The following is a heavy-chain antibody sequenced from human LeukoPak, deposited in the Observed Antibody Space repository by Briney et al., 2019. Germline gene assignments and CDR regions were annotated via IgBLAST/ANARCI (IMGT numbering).Heavy chain of an antibody. Sequence: SETLSLTCAVYGGSFSGYYWSWIRQPPGKGLEWIGEINHSGSTNYNPSLKSRVTISVDTSKNQFSLKPSSVTAADTAVYYCARGSHCSSTSCYAYYYYYGMDVWRQGTTVTVS. CDR2: INHSGST. CDR1: GGSFSGYY. J-gene: IGHJ6*02. V-gene: IGHV4-34*01. D-gene: IGHD2-2*01. CDR3: ARGSHCSSTSCYAYYYYYGMDV.